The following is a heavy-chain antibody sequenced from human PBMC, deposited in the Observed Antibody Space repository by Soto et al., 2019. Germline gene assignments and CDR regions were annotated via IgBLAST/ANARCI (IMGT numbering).Heavy chain of an antibody. Sequence: EVQLVQSGGDLVQPGGSLRLSCAVSGITVNTNSMSWVRQAPGQGLEWVSVIYGDGTTYYADSVKGRFTISRDLSKNSLHLQMNSLRGEDTAVYYCAREFGSTWYVFDYWGQGTLVTVSS. CDR3: AREFGSTWYVFDY. D-gene: IGHD6-13*01. J-gene: IGHJ4*02. V-gene: IGHV3-66*01. CDR2: IYGDGTT. CDR1: GITVNTNS.